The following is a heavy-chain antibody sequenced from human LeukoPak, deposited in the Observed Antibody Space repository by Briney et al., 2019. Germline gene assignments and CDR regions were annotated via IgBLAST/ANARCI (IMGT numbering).Heavy chain of an antibody. Sequence: VASVKVSCRASGGTFSSHAITWVRQAPGQGLEWMGRIIPMLGRANYAQKFQGRVTMTEDTSTDTAYMELSSLRSEDTAVYYCATGPIQLWPVGGDYWGQGTLVTVSS. J-gene: IGHJ4*02. CDR2: IIPMLGRA. D-gene: IGHD5-18*01. CDR3: ATGPIQLWPVGGDY. CDR1: GGTFSSHA. V-gene: IGHV1-69*04.